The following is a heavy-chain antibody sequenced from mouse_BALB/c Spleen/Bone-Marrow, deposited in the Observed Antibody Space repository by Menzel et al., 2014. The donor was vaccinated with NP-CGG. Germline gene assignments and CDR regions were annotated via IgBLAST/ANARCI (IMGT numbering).Heavy chain of an antibody. CDR2: IDPANGNT. Sequence: VQLQQSGAELVKPGASVKLSCTASGFNIKDTYMHWVKQRPEQGLEWIGRIDPANGNTKYDPKFQGKATITAGTSSNTACLQLSSLTSEDTAVYYCAVYDYEGFAYWGQGTLVTVSA. D-gene: IGHD2-4*01. CDR3: AVYDYEGFAY. J-gene: IGHJ3*01. V-gene: IGHV14-3*02. CDR1: GFNIKDTY.